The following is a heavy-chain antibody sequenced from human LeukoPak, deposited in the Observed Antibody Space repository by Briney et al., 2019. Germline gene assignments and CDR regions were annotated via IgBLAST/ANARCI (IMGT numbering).Heavy chain of an antibody. D-gene: IGHD3-10*01. CDR1: GFSFSSYG. CDR2: IRYDGSNK. J-gene: IGHJ6*03. V-gene: IGHV3-30*02. CDR3: AKDYRNRGVRSYYYYYYMDV. Sequence: PPGTSLRLSCVASGFSFSSYGMHWVRQAPGKGLEWVAFIRYDGSNKYYADSVKGRFTISRDNSKNTLYLQMNSLRAEDTAVYYCAKDYRNRGVRSYYYYYYMDVWGKGTTVTVSS.